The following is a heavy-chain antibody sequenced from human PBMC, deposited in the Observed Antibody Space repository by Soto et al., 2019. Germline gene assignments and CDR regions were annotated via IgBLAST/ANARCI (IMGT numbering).Heavy chain of an antibody. CDR3: VIGGGNSITGWWWAPGH. Sequence: EVELLESGGGLVQPGGSLRLSCAASGFGFSTDAMTWVRQAPGQGLEWVSCISYYGGGTYYADSVKGRFTISRDESKNTVNLQMNSLIPEDTAIYYCVIGGGNSITGWWWAPGHWGQGTLVNVSS. D-gene: IGHD2-21*01. CDR2: ISYYGGGT. CDR1: GFGFSTDA. V-gene: IGHV3-23*01. J-gene: IGHJ4*02.